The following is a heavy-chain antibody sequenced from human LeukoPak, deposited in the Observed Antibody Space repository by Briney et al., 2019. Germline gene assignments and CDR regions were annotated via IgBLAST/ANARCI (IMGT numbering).Heavy chain of an antibody. CDR1: GFTLTDYY. CDR3: ARQVLARDAFDI. Sequence: GGSLRLSCAASGFTLTDYYMSWIRQAPGKGLEWVSYISSSGDTIYYADSVKGRFTISRDNAKNSLYLQMNSLRAEDTAVYYCARQVLARDAFDIWGQGTMVTVSS. J-gene: IGHJ3*02. CDR2: ISSSGDTI. V-gene: IGHV3-11*01.